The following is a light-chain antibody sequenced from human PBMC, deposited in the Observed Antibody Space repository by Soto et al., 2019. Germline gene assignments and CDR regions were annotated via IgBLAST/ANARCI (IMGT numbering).Light chain of an antibody. V-gene: IGKV3-11*01. J-gene: IGKJ4*01. Sequence: EIVLTQSPATLSLSPGERATLSRRASQSIPRFLAWYQQKPGQAPRLLVYHTSNRATGIPARFSGSGSGTDCTPTISSLAPDQVAVYYCQQRSSWLTLGGGNKVDIK. CDR2: HTS. CDR1: QSIPRF. CDR3: QQRSSWLT.